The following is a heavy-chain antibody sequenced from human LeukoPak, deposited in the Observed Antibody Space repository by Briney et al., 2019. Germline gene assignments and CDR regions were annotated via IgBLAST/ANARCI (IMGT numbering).Heavy chain of an antibody. V-gene: IGHV1-18*04. J-gene: IGHJ6*01. CDR3: AIHIVVAATMEVYGMDV. D-gene: IGHD2-15*01. Sequence: ASVKVSCKASGYTFTSYGISWVRQPPGQGLEWMGWINAYSGSTNYAQKLPGRVTVTTDTSTSTAYMELRSQRSDDTAVYYCAIHIVVAATMEVYGMDVWGKGTTLIV. CDR1: GYTFTSYG. CDR2: INAYSGST.